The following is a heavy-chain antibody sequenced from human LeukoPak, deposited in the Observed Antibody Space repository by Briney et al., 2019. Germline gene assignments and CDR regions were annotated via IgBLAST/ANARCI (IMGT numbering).Heavy chain of an antibody. CDR3: ASLGDYAVFGLDY. J-gene: IGHJ4*02. CDR2: IYYTGST. D-gene: IGHD4-17*01. V-gene: IGHV4-59*08. Sequence: SETLSLTCSVSGGSISSYYWSWVRQPPGKGLEWIGNIYYTGSTNYNPSLKSRVIISIDTSKDQFSLRLSSVTAADTAVYYCASLGDYAVFGLDYWGQGTLVTVSS. CDR1: GGSISSYY.